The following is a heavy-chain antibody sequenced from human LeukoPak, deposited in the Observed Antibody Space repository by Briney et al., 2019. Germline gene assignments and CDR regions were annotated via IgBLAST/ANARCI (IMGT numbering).Heavy chain of an antibody. CDR2: IYSMGSA. Sequence: SETLSLTRTVSGGSISSYYWSWIRQPPRKGLEWIGYIYSMGSANYNPSLKRRVTISVDTSKNQFSLRQGSVTAADTAVYYCAREARGGKGYYFDRWGQGTLVSVCS. CDR1: GGSISSYY. J-gene: IGHJ4*02. V-gene: IGHV4-59*01. D-gene: IGHD4-23*01. CDR3: AREARGGKGYYFDR.